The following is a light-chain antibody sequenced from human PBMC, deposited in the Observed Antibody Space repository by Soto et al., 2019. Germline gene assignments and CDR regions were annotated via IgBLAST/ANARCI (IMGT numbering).Light chain of an antibody. Sequence: IQMTQSPSSMSASVGDRVTITCRASQDIGNDLGWYQQKPGKAPRLLISTASTLESGVPARFSGSGSGTHFILTISSLQPEDFATYFCLQDYNYPRTFGQGTRVEI. CDR1: QDIGND. J-gene: IGKJ1*01. CDR2: TAS. V-gene: IGKV1-6*01. CDR3: LQDYNYPRT.